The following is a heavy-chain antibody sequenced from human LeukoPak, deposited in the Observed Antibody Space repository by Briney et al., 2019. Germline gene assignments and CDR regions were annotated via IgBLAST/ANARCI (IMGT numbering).Heavy chain of an antibody. D-gene: IGHD2-2*01. CDR3: AKNIVVVPAAMDY. Sequence: GGSLRLSCAASGFTFSSFSMNWVRQAPGKGLEWVSSISTSSNYIYYADSVKGRFTISRDNAKNSLYLQMNSLRAGDTAVYYCAKNIVVVPAAMDYWGQGTLVTVSS. CDR1: GFTFSSFS. CDR2: ISTSSNYI. J-gene: IGHJ4*02. V-gene: IGHV3-21*04.